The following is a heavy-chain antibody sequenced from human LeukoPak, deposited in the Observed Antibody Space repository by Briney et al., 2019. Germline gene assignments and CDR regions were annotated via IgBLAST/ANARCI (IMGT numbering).Heavy chain of an antibody. D-gene: IGHD6-19*01. V-gene: IGHV3-30*02. CDR2: IRYDGSNK. CDR1: GFTFSSYG. Sequence: GGSLRLSCAASGFTFSSYGMHWVRQAPGKGLEWVAFIRYDGSNKYYADSVKGRFTISRDNSKNTLYLQMNSLRVEDTAMYYCAKDPGGKYTSGWSFDFWGQGTLVTVSS. CDR3: AKDPGGKYTSGWSFDF. J-gene: IGHJ4*02.